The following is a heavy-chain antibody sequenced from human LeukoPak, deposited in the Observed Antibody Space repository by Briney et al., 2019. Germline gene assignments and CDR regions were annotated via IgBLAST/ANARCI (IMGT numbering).Heavy chain of an antibody. D-gene: IGHD3-16*01. V-gene: IGHV7-4-1*02. CDR3: ARHDNDDDFDY. J-gene: IGHJ4*02. Sequence: PMASVKVSCKASGYTFTRYAINWLRQAPGQGLEWMGWINMYTANPAYAQGFTERFVFSLDTSVTTAYLQISNLKTEDTAVYYCARHDNDDDFDYWGQGTLVTVSS. CDR1: GYTFTRYA. CDR2: INMYTANP.